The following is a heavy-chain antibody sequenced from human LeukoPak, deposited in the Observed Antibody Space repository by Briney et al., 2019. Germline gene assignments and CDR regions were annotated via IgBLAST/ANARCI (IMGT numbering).Heavy chain of an antibody. V-gene: IGHV3-53*01. Sequence: PGGSLRLSCAASGFTASGSYMHWIRQAPGKVLEWVSLIYTGGTTYYADSVKGRFTISRDDSKNTLYLQMNSLRADDTAVYYCARQAGYASGWKSDYFDLWGQGTLVTVSS. CDR1: GFTASGSY. J-gene: IGHJ4*02. CDR2: IYTGGTT. D-gene: IGHD6-19*01. CDR3: ARQAGYASGWKSDYFDL.